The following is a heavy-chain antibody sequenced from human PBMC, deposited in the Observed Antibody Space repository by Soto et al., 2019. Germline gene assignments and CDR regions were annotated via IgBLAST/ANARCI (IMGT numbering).Heavy chain of an antibody. Sequence: SETLSLTCIVSGGSINSNNYYWGWIRQPPGKGLEWIGSIYYSGYTYYNPSLKSRITTSLDTSKNQVSLKLSSVTAADTAVYYCARHVGSGSYADWYLDIWGRGTLVTVSS. V-gene: IGHV4-39*01. D-gene: IGHD3-10*01. J-gene: IGHJ2*01. CDR2: IYYSGYT. CDR1: GGSINSNNYY. CDR3: ARHVGSGSYADWYLDI.